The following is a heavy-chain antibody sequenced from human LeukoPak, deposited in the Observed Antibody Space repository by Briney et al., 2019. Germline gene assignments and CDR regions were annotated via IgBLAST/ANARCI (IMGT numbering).Heavy chain of an antibody. CDR3: ARDDYSEYYYYGMDV. D-gene: IGHD4-11*01. CDR1: GGSISSGDYY. Sequence: SETLSLTCTVSGGSISSGDYYWSWIRQPPGKGLEWIGYIYYSGSTYYNPSLKGRVTISVDTSKNQFSLKLSSVTAADTAVYYCARDDYSEYYYYGMDVWGQGTTVTVSS. J-gene: IGHJ6*02. CDR2: IYYSGST. V-gene: IGHV4-30-4*01.